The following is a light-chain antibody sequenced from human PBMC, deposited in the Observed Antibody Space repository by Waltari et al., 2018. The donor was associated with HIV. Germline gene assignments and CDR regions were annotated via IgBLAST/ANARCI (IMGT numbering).Light chain of an antibody. CDR1: SSNIGAGYD. CDR3: QSYDSSLSGFVV. Sequence: QSVLTQPPSVSGAPGQRVTISCTGSSSNIGAGYDVHWYQQLPGTAPKVLIYGNTKLPAGVPDRFSGSKADTSASLAITGLQAEDEADYYCQSYDSSLSGFVVFGGGTKVTVL. CDR2: GNT. V-gene: IGLV1-40*01. J-gene: IGLJ2*01.